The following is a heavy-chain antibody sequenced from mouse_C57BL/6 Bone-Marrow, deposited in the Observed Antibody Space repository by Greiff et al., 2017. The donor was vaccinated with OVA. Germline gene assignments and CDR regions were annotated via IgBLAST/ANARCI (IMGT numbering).Heavy chain of an antibody. V-gene: IGHV1-69*01. CDR3: ARGCYDVGY. D-gene: IGHD2-12*01. Sequence: QVQLQQPGAELVMPGASVKLSCKASGYTFTSYWMPWVKQRPGQGLEWIGEIDPSDSYTNYNKKFKGKSTLTVDKSSSTAYMQLSSLTSEDAAVYDCARGCYDVGYWGRGTTLTVSS. CDR2: IDPSDSYT. CDR1: GYTFTSYW. J-gene: IGHJ2*01.